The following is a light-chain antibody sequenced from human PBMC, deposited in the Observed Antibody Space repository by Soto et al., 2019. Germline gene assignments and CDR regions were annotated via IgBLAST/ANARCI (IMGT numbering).Light chain of an antibody. CDR1: QDISNY. CDR2: DAS. V-gene: IGKV1-33*01. Sequence: DIHMTQSPSSLYASLGDRVTITFGASQDISNYLNWYQEKPGKAPKLLIYDASNLETGVPSRFSGSGSGTDFTFTISSLQPEDIATYYCQQYDNLPLTFGGGTKVDI. J-gene: IGKJ4*01. CDR3: QQYDNLPLT.